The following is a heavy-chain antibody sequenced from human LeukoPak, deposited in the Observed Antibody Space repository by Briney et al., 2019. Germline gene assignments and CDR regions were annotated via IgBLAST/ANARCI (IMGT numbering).Heavy chain of an antibody. Sequence: SVKVSCMASGGTFSSYAISWVRQAPGQGLEWMGGIIPIFGTANYAQKFQGRVTITADESTSTAYMELSSLRSEDTAVYYCARDSYDSSGYYPSYYYYGMDVWGQGTTVTVSS. J-gene: IGHJ6*02. V-gene: IGHV1-69*13. CDR3: ARDSYDSSGYYPSYYYYGMDV. CDR1: GGTFSSYA. CDR2: IIPIFGTA. D-gene: IGHD3-22*01.